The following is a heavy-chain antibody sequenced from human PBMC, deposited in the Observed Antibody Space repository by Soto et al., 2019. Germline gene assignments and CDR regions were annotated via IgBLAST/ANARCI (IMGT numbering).Heavy chain of an antibody. CDR2: INDGGDYT. CDR1: GFTFSSFA. CDR3: AKDRGDSGYHNCFDS. J-gene: IGHJ5*01. V-gene: IGHV3-23*01. D-gene: IGHD5-12*01. Sequence: EVQLLESGGGLVQPGGSLRLSCAASGFTFSSFAMSWVRQAPGQGLEWVAAINDGGDYTYYADSVKGRFSISRDNSENTLYLQMSSLTAEDTAIYFCAKDRGDSGYHNCFDSWGQGTMVTVSS.